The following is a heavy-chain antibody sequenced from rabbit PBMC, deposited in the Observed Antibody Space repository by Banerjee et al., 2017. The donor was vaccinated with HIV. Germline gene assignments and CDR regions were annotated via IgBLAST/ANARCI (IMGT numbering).Heavy chain of an antibody. Sequence: EGSLTLTCKASGFDLSSGYYMCWVRQAPGKGLEWIGCIYTGSGGSTYYANWAKGRFTISKTSSTTVTLQMASLTAADTATYFCARDLAGVIGWNFDLWGQGTLVTVS. CDR3: ARDLAGVIGWNFDL. V-gene: IGHV1S40*01. D-gene: IGHD4-1*01. CDR1: GFDLSSGYY. CDR2: IYTGSGGST. J-gene: IGHJ4*01.